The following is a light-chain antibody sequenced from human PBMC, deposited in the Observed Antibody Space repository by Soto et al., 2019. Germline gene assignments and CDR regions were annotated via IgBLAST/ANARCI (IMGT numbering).Light chain of an antibody. V-gene: IGLV2-8*01. CDR2: EVS. J-gene: IGLJ2*01. CDR1: ISDVGGYNY. CDR3: GSYAGFNNYVA. Sequence: QSALTQPPSASGSPGQSVTISCTGTISDVGGYNYVSWYQQHPGKAPKLMIYEVSERPSGVPYRFSGSKSGNTASLTVSGLQADDEADYYCGSYAGFNNYVAFGGGTQLTVL.